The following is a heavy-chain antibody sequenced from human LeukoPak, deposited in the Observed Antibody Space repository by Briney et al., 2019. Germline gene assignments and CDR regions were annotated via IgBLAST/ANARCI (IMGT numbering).Heavy chain of an antibody. Sequence: ASVKVSCKASGYTFTSYDINWVRQATGQGLEWMGWMNPNSGNTGYAQKFQGRVTMTRNTSISTAYMELSSLRSEDTAVYYCARGGYSGYDRYNWFDPWGQGTLVTASS. CDR1: GYTFTSYD. J-gene: IGHJ5*02. CDR2: MNPNSGNT. V-gene: IGHV1-8*01. CDR3: ARGGYSGYDRYNWFDP. D-gene: IGHD5-12*01.